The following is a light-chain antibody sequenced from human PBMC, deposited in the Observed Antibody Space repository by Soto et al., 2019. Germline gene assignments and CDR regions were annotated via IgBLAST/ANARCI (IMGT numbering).Light chain of an antibody. CDR2: DVS. Sequence: QSALTQPRSVSGAPGQSVTISRTGTSSDVGGYNYVSWYQQHPGKAPKLMIYDVSKRPSGVPDRFSGSKSGNTASLTISGLQAEDEADYYCCSYAGSSLFGGGTKVTVL. J-gene: IGLJ2*01. CDR1: SSDVGGYNY. CDR3: CSYAGSSL. V-gene: IGLV2-11*01.